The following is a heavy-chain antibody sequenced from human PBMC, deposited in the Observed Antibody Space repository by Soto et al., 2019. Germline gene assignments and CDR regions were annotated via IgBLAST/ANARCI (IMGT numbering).Heavy chain of an antibody. CDR3: ARGVGFGYYYYHMDL. Sequence: SETLSLTCTVSGDSVTSVSDYWSWIRQPPGKGLEWIGYIYYSGSADYNPSLGSRVTISIDTSRNQFSLKLTSVTAADTAVYYCARGVGFGYYYYHMDLWGQGTTVTVSS. V-gene: IGHV4-61*01. D-gene: IGHD3-10*01. J-gene: IGHJ6*02. CDR1: GDSVTSVSDY. CDR2: IYYSGSA.